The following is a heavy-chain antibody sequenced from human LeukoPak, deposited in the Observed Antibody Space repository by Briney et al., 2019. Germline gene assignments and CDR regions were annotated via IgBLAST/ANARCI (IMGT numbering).Heavy chain of an antibody. V-gene: IGHV4-59*01. Sequence: SETLSLTCTVSGGXISSYYWSWIRQPPGKGLEWIGSIHYSGSTSYNPSLKSRVTISVDTSKNQFSLKLSSVTAADTAVYYCARDDYYDSSGYHLDAFDIWGQGTMVTVSS. D-gene: IGHD3-22*01. CDR1: GGXISSYY. J-gene: IGHJ3*02. CDR3: ARDDYYDSSGYHLDAFDI. CDR2: IHYSGST.